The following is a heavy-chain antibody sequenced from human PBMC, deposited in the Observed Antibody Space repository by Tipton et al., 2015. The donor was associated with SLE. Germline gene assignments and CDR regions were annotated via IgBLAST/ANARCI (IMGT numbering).Heavy chain of an antibody. CDR3: ARVGIAAAGPFDY. J-gene: IGHJ4*02. Sequence: LRLSCTVSGGSISSGGYYWGWIRQHPGKGLEWIGYIYYSGSTYYNPSLKSRVTISVDTSKNQFSLKLSSVTAADTAVYYCARVGIAAAGPFDYWGQGTLVTVSS. CDR1: GGSISSGGYY. V-gene: IGHV4-31*03. CDR2: IYYSGST. D-gene: IGHD6-13*01.